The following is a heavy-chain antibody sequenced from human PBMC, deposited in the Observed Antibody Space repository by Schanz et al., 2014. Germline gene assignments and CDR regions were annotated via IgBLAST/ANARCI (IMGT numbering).Heavy chain of an antibody. CDR1: GFTFSSYG. Sequence: QVQLVESGGGVVQPGRSLRLSCAASGFTFSSYGMHWVRQAPGKGLEWVGFISFDGRNTGYAHSVKGRFSISRDNGETSVYLQINSLSAEDTAVYYCAKRNHDMQSLPLDYWGQGTLVIVSS. J-gene: IGHJ4*02. CDR2: ISFDGRNT. V-gene: IGHV3-33*03. CDR3: AKRNHDMQSLPLDY. D-gene: IGHD3-9*01.